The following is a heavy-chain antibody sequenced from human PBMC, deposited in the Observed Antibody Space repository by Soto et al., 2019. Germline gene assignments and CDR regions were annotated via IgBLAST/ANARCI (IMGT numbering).Heavy chain of an antibody. CDR3: ARVSSSIVVVPDYGMDV. V-gene: IGHV1-18*04. D-gene: IGHD2-2*01. J-gene: IGHJ6*02. Sequence: GASVKVSCKASGYTFISHGITWVRQAPGQGLEWMGWISGKNGNTKYAQKFKGRVTMTTDTSTSTAYMEMRSLGFDDTAVYFCARVSSSIVVVPDYGMDVWGQGTTVTVSS. CDR2: ISGKNGNT. CDR1: GYTFISHG.